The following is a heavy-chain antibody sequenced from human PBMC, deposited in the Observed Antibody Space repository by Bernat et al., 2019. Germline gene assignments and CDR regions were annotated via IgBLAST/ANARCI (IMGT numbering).Heavy chain of an antibody. CDR1: GDSISRVNYY. J-gene: IGHJ4*02. D-gene: IGHD3-10*01. Sequence: QVQLRESGPRLVKPSQTLSLTCTVSGDSISRVNYYWTWIRQSPGRSLEWIGHIYDSGTTFYNPSLTRRVTISVDLSRNQFSLRLISVTAADTALYLCARYASGTVPPHGLDFWGQGSLVTVSS. CDR3: ARYASGTVPPHGLDF. V-gene: IGHV4-31*03. CDR2: IYDSGTT.